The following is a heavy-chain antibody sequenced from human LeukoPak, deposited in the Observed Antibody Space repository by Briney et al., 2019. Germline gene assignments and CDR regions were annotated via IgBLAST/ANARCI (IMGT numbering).Heavy chain of an antibody. D-gene: IGHD1-14*01. CDR1: GDSISSYY. V-gene: IGHV4-59*01. J-gene: IGHJ6*03. CDR2: IYYSGST. CDR3: TRGSITYYYMDV. Sequence: SETLSLTCTVSGDSISSYYWSWIRQPPGKGLEWIGNIYYSGSTNYNPSLKSRVTISVDTSKNQFSLKLSSVTAADTAVYYCTRGSITYYYMDVWGKGTTVTISS.